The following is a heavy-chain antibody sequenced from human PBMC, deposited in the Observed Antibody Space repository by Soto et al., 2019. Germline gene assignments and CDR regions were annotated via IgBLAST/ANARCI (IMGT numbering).Heavy chain of an antibody. D-gene: IGHD5-18*01. CDR1: GFTFSDYW. Sequence: GGSLRLSCAPSGFTFSDYWMSWVRQTPGKGLEWVGNINLDGSEKYYAGFVKGRFTFSRDNVKNSLYLQMSSLRAEDTAVYYCARDDPKGYNYSLAFLDYWGQGT. CDR3: ARDDPKGYNYSLAFLDY. CDR2: INLDGSEK. J-gene: IGHJ4*02. V-gene: IGHV3-7*04.